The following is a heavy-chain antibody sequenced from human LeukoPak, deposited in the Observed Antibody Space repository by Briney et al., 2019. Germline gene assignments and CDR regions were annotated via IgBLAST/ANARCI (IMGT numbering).Heavy chain of an antibody. Sequence: PSETLSLTCAVYGGSFSDYQWSWIRQPPGKGLEWIGEIYHSGSTNYNPSLKSRVTISVDKSKNQFSLKLSSVTAADTAVYYCARMANLVGAPDSNWFDPWGQGTLVTVSS. V-gene: IGHV4-34*01. D-gene: IGHD1-26*01. CDR2: IYHSGST. CDR1: GGSFSDYQ. CDR3: ARMANLVGAPDSNWFDP. J-gene: IGHJ5*02.